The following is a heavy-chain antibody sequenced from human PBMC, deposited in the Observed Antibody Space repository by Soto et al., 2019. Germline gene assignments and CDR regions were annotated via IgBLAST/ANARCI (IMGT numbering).Heavy chain of an antibody. J-gene: IGHJ4*02. CDR2: INHSGST. V-gene: IGHV4-34*01. CDR1: GGSFSGYY. Sequence: QGQLQQWGAGLLNPSETLSLTCAVYGGSFSGYYWGWVRQPPGKGLEWIGAINHSGSTNYNPSLKSRVTISVDTSKNQFSLKLSSVTAADTAVYYCARGGAGYCSGGSCQPYYFDYWGQGTLVTVSS. D-gene: IGHD2-15*01. CDR3: ARGGAGYCSGGSCQPYYFDY.